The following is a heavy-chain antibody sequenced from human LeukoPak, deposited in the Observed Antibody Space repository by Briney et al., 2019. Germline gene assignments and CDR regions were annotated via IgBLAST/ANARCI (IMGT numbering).Heavy chain of an antibody. Sequence: GASVKVSCKASGYTFTSYGISWVRQAPGQGLEWMGWISAYNGNTNYAQKLQGRVTMTTDTSTSTDYMELRSLRSDDTAVYYCARDGYYDSSGSDDYWGQGTLVTVSS. CDR3: ARDGYYDSSGSDDY. V-gene: IGHV1-18*01. J-gene: IGHJ4*02. D-gene: IGHD3-22*01. CDR1: GYTFTSYG. CDR2: ISAYNGNT.